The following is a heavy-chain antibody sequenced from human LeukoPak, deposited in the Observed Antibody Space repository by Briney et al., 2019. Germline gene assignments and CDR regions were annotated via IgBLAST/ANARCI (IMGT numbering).Heavy chain of an antibody. D-gene: IGHD6-19*01. CDR1: GYTFTSYY. V-gene: IGHV1-46*01. CDR3: ASRVAGTGGLDY. Sequence: ASVKVSCKASGYTFTSYYMHWVRQAPGQGLEWMGIINPSGGSTSYAQKFQGRVSMTRDTSTSTVYMEPSSLRSEDTAVYYCASRVAGTGGLDYWGQGTLVTVSS. J-gene: IGHJ4*02. CDR2: INPSGGST.